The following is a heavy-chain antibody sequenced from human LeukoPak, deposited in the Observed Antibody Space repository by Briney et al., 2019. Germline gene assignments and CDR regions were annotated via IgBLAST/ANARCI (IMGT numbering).Heavy chain of an antibody. CDR2: ISGSGGST. Sequence: GGSLRLSCAASGFTFSTYAMSWVRQAPGKGLEWVSAISGSGGSTYYADSVKGRFTISRGNSKNTLYLQMNSLRAEDTAVYYCAKGSSGWYGSCDYWGQGTLVTVSS. V-gene: IGHV3-23*01. CDR1: GFTFSTYA. CDR3: AKGSSGWYGSCDY. J-gene: IGHJ4*02. D-gene: IGHD6-19*01.